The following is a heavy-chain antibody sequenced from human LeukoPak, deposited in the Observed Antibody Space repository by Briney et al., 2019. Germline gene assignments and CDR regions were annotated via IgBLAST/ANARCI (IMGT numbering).Heavy chain of an antibody. CDR3: ARKPPGGAAGIVDY. CDR1: GFPFSSHG. V-gene: IGHV3-21*01. J-gene: IGHJ4*02. Sequence: GGSLRLSCAASGFPFSSHGMSWVRQAPGKGPEWVSSISSGSDYTFYADFVKGRFTISRDNAKNSLYLQMNSLRDEDTAVYYCARKPPGGAAGIVDYWGQGILVTVSS. D-gene: IGHD6-13*01. CDR2: ISSGSDYT.